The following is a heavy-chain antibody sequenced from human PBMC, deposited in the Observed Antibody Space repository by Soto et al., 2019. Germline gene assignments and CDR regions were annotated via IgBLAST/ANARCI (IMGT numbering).Heavy chain of an antibody. CDR1: GGSFRNFA. CDR2: IIPIYGTP. V-gene: IGHV1-69*01. CDR3: ARDIGWLFGYYYGMDV. Sequence: SVKVSCKASGGSFRNFAISWLRQAPGQGLEWVGGIIPIYGTPNYAQKFQGRITISADESTSTIYMELSSLSSEDTAVYYCARDIGWLFGYYYGMDVWGQGTTVTVSS. D-gene: IGHD3-10*02. J-gene: IGHJ6*02.